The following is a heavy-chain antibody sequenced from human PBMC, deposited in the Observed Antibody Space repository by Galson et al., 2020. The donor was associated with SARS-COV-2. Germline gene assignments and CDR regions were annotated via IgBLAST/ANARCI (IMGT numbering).Heavy chain of an antibody. CDR1: GFTFSDYY. CDR3: ARDQIAVADRYYYYGMDV. J-gene: IGHJ6*02. CDR2: ISSSGSTI. Sequence: NSGGSLRLSCAASGFTFSDYYMSWIRQAPGKGLEWVSYISSSGSTIYYADSVKGRFTISRDNAKNSLYLQMNSLRAEDTAVYYCARDQIAVADRYYYYGMDVWGQGTTVTVSS. D-gene: IGHD6-19*01. V-gene: IGHV3-11*01.